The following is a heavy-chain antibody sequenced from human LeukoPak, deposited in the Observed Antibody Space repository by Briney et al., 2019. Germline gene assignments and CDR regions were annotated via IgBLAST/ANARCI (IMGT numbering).Heavy chain of an antibody. CDR2: IYYSGST. J-gene: IGHJ6*02. V-gene: IGHV4-59*01. CDR1: GGSISSYY. CDR3: ARDNVAYSSSWYQGYYYYGMDV. D-gene: IGHD6-13*01. Sequence: SETLSLTCTVSGGSISSYYWSWIRQPPGKRLEWIGYIYYSGSTNYNPSLKSRVTISVDTSKNQFSLKLSSVTAADTAVYYCARDNVAYSSSWYQGYYYYGMDVWGQGTTVTVSS.